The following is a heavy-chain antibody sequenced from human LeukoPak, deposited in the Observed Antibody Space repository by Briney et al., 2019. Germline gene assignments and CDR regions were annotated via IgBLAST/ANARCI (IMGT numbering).Heavy chain of an antibody. CDR2: ISSSGTTR. V-gene: IGHV3-48*03. CDR3: TGGVFNY. J-gene: IGHJ4*02. Sequence: HAGGTLRISSAAYGRIFSGSETRWVPQDQKKGLEWVSGISSSGTTRYYADSVKGRFTISRDNANHSLYLQMSSLRAEDTAVYYCTGGVFNYWGQGTWVTVSS. D-gene: IGHD1-14*01. CDR1: GRIFSGSE.